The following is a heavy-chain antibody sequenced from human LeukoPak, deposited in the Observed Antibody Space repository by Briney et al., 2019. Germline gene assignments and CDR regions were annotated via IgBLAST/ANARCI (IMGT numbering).Heavy chain of an antibody. V-gene: IGHV3-23*01. D-gene: IGHD3-22*01. CDR2: ISGSGGST. CDR1: GFTFSSYA. Sequence: GGSLRLSCAASGFTFSSYAMSWVRQAPGKGLEWVSAISGSGGSTYYADSVKGRFTISRDNSKNTLYLQMNSLRAEDTAVYYCAKDSYYYDSSGYDYWGQGTLVTVSS. J-gene: IGHJ4*02. CDR3: AKDSYYYDSSGYDY.